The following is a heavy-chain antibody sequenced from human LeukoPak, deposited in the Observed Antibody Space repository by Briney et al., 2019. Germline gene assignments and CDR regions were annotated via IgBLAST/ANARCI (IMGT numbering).Heavy chain of an antibody. CDR3: ARTTEGGYTYGYFYYYYMDV. D-gene: IGHD5-18*01. CDR1: GGSISSYY. J-gene: IGHJ6*03. V-gene: IGHV4-59*01. CDR2: IYYSGST. Sequence: PSETLSLTCTVSGGSISSYYWGWIRQPPGKGLEWIGYIYYSGSTNYNPSLKSRVTISVDTSKNQFSLKLTSVTAADTAVYYCARTTEGGYTYGYFYYYYMDVWGKGTTVTISS.